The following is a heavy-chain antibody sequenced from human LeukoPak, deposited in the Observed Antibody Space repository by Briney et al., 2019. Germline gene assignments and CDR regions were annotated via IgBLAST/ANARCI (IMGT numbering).Heavy chain of an antibody. CDR1: GGTFSSYA. Sequence: SVKVSCKASGGTFSSYAISWVRQAPGQGLEWMGGIIPIFGPANYAQKFQGRVTITTDESTSTAYMELSSLRSEDTAVCYCARTSEPTYYYDSSGYGSLDYWGQGTLVTVSS. CDR3: ARTSEPTYYYDSSGYGSLDY. CDR2: IIPIFGPA. V-gene: IGHV1-69*05. J-gene: IGHJ4*02. D-gene: IGHD3-22*01.